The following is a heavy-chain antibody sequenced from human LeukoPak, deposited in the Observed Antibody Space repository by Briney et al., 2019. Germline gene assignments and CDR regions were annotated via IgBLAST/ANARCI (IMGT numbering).Heavy chain of an antibody. J-gene: IGHJ4*02. Sequence: PGVSLTLLCAPSVLTFSISSVLCARDSPGKGRVCVTVISHDGSNKYYAHSVEGRFTICRNNCKETLFLKMNHLSPEDKAVFLCARARPYFDNGGERTLVSVS. CDR2: ISHDGSNK. CDR1: VLTFSISS. D-gene: IGHD6-6*01. CDR3: ARARPYFDN. V-gene: IGHV3-30*03.